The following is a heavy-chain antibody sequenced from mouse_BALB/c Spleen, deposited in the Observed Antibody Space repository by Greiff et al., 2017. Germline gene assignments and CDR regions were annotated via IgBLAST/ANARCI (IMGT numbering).Heavy chain of an antibody. CDR2: IYPYNGGT. D-gene: IGHD2-2*01. V-gene: IGHV1S29*02. J-gene: IGHJ2*01. CDR1: GYTFTDYN. Sequence: EVKLQQSGPELVKPGASVKISCKASGYTFTDYNMHWVKQSHGKSLEWIGYIYPYNGGTGYNQKFKSKATLTVDNSSSTAYMELRSLTSEDSAVYYCARWYGYDAYFDYWGQGTTLTVSS. CDR3: ARWYGYDAYFDY.